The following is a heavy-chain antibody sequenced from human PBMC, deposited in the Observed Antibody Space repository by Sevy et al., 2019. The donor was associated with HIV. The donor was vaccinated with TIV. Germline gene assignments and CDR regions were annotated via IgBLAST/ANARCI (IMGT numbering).Heavy chain of an antibody. V-gene: IGHV3-49*03. CDR1: GFTFGDYA. CDR3: TPLFFVAGTSCFDP. Sequence: GGSLRLSCTASGFTFGDYAMSWFRQAPGKGLEWVGFIRSKAYGGTTEYAASVKGRFTISRDDSKSIAYLQMNSLKTEDTAVYYCTPLFFVAGTSCFDPWGQGTLVTVSS. CDR2: IRSKAYGGTT. J-gene: IGHJ5*02. D-gene: IGHD6-19*01.